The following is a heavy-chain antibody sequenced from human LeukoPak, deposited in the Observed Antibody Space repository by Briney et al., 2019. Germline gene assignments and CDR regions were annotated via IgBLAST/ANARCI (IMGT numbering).Heavy chain of an antibody. CDR1: GGSISSYY. J-gene: IGHJ6*02. CDR3: ARGSSDYYYGMDV. CDR2: IYCSGST. Sequence: SETLSLTCTVSGGSISSYYWSWIRQPPGKGLEWIGYIYCSGSTNYNPSLKSRVTISVDTSKNQFSLKLSSVTAADTAVYYCARGSSDYYYGMDVWGQGTTVTVSS. V-gene: IGHV4-59*01. D-gene: IGHD5-12*01.